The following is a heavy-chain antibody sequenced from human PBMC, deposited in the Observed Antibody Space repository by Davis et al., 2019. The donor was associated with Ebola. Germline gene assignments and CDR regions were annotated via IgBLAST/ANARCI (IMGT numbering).Heavy chain of an antibody. Sequence: GESLKISCAASGFTFSSYAMHWVRQAPGKGLEWVAVISYDGSNKYYADSVKGRFTISRDNSKNTLYLQMNSLRAEDTAVYYCARDKANGFYYYYGMDVWGQGTTVTVSS. V-gene: IGHV3-30-3*01. D-gene: IGHD2-8*01. J-gene: IGHJ6*02. CDR1: GFTFSSYA. CDR3: ARDKANGFYYYYGMDV. CDR2: ISYDGSNK.